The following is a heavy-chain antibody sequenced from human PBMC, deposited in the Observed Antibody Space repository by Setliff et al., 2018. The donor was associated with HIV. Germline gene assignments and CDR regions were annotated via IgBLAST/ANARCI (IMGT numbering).Heavy chain of an antibody. CDR1: GHSFTTYF. J-gene: IGHJ4*02. Sequence: GASVKVSCKASGHSFTTYFLHWVRQAPGQGLEWMGMINPSGGEPSYAQRFQGRVTMTRDTSTSTVFMDLSSLSFEDTAVYYCAVHGSPTYYFDYWGQGHLVTVSS. CDR2: INPSGGEP. CDR3: AVHGSPTYYFDY. D-gene: IGHD6-13*01. V-gene: IGHV1-46*01.